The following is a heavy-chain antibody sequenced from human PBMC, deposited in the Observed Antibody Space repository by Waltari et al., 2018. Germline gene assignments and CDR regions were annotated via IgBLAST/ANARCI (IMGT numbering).Heavy chain of an antibody. CDR3: ARVLAVVATRNWFDP. J-gene: IGHJ5*02. D-gene: IGHD2-15*01. CDR2: IKQDGSEK. V-gene: IGHV3-7*01. Sequence: EVQLVESGGGLVQPGGSLRLSCAASGFTFSSYWMSWVRKAPGKGLEWVANIKQDGSEKYYVDSVKGRFTISRDNAKNSLYLQMNSLRAEDTAVYYCARVLAVVATRNWFDPWGQGTLVTVSS. CDR1: GFTFSSYW.